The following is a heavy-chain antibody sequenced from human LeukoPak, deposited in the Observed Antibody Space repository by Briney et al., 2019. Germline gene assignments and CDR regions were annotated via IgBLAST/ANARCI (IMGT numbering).Heavy chain of an antibody. Sequence: GGSLRLSCAASGFTFSSYSMNRVRQAPGKGLEWVSSISSSSSYIYYADSVKGRFTISRDNAKNSLYLQMNSLRAEDTAVYYCARPLVYYDSSGYYPLDHWGQGTLVTVSS. V-gene: IGHV3-21*01. CDR1: GFTFSSYS. D-gene: IGHD3-22*01. J-gene: IGHJ4*02. CDR2: ISSSSSYI. CDR3: ARPLVYYDSSGYYPLDH.